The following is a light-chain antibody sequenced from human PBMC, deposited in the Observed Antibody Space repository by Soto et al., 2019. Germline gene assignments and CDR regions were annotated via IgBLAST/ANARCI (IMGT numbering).Light chain of an antibody. Sequence: EIVLTQSPATLSLSPGERAALSCRASQSISTYLAWYQQKPGQAPRLFIYDASNRATGIPARFSGSGSGTEFTLTISRLEPEDFAVYYCQQYGSSITFGQGTRLEIK. CDR1: QSISTY. CDR2: DAS. V-gene: IGKV3-11*01. J-gene: IGKJ5*01. CDR3: QQYGSSIT.